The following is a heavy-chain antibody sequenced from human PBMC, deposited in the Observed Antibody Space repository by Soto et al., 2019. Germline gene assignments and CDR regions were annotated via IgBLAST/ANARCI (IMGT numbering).Heavy chain of an antibody. V-gene: IGHV4-31*03. CDR1: GGSISSGGYY. Sequence: QVQLQESGPGLVKPSQTLSLTCTVSGGSISSGGYYWSWIRQHPGKGLEWIGYIYYSGSTYYNPSLKVRVTMSVDTSKNQFSLKLSSVTAADTAVYYCARVGSMNYGGNVPDYWGQGTLVTVSS. J-gene: IGHJ4*02. D-gene: IGHD2-15*01. CDR3: ARVGSMNYGGNVPDY. CDR2: IYYSGST.